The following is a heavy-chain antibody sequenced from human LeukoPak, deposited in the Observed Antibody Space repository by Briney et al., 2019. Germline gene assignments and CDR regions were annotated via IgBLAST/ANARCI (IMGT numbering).Heavy chain of an antibody. J-gene: IGHJ3*01. CDR2: IYYSGST. CDR3: ARRWVYDKRAFDA. V-gene: IGHV4-39*01. Sequence: SETLSLTCTVSGGSISSSSYYWGWVRQPPGKGLEWIGSIYYSGSTYYNPSLKSRVTISVDTSKNQFSLKLSSVTAADTAVYYCARRWVYDKRAFDAWGQGTMVTVSS. D-gene: IGHD3-16*01. CDR1: GGSISSSSYY.